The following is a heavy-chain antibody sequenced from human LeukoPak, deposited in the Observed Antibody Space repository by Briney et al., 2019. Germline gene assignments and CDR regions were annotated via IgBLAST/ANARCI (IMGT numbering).Heavy chain of an antibody. CDR1: GGTFSSYA. Sequence: SVKVSCKASGGTFSSYAISWVRQAPGQGLGWMGGIIPIFGTANYAQKFQGRVTITADESTSTAYMELSSLRSEDTAVYYCARATRSGSRNYYYYYMDVWGKGTTVTVSS. CDR3: ARATRSGSRNYYYYYMDV. D-gene: IGHD3-3*01. J-gene: IGHJ6*03. CDR2: IIPIFGTA. V-gene: IGHV1-69*13.